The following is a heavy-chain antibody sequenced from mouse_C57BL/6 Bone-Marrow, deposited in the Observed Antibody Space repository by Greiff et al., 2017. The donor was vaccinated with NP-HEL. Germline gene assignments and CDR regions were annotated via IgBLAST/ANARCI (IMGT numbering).Heavy chain of an antibody. Sequence: VQLQQSGPELVKPGASVEISCKASGYSFTGYYMNWVKQSPEKSLEWIGEINPSTGGTTYNQKFKAKATLTVDKSSSTAYMQLKSLTSEDSAVYYCARGPTGYPCAMDYWGQGTSVTVSS. J-gene: IGHJ4*01. CDR1: GYSFTGYY. CDR2: INPSTGGT. V-gene: IGHV1-42*01. D-gene: IGHD2-2*01. CDR3: ARGPTGYPCAMDY.